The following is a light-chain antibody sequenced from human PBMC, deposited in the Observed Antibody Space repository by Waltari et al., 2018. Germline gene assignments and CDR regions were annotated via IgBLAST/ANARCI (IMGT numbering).Light chain of an antibody. CDR3: QQYNNWPPYT. J-gene: IGKJ2*01. Sequence: EIVMTQSPATLSVSPGERATLSCRASQSVSSNLAWYQQKPGQAPRLLIYGASTRATGSPARCSGSGSGTEFTLTISSLKSEDFAVYYCQQYNNWPPYTFGQGTKLVIK. CDR2: GAS. V-gene: IGKV3-15*01. CDR1: QSVSSN.